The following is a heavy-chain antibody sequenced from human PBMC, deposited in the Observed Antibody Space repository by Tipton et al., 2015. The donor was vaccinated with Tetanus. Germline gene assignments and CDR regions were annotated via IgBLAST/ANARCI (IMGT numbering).Heavy chain of an antibody. J-gene: IGHJ4*02. CDR3: AKDLTQEMATTSLGY. CDR1: GFTFSSYA. D-gene: IGHD5-24*01. Sequence: SLRLSCAASGFTFSSYAMSWVRQAPGKGLEWVSAISGSGGSTYYADSVKGRFTISRDNSKNTLYLQMNSLRAEDTAVYYCAKDLTQEMATTSLGYWGQGTLVTVSS. V-gene: IGHV3-23*01. CDR2: ISGSGGST.